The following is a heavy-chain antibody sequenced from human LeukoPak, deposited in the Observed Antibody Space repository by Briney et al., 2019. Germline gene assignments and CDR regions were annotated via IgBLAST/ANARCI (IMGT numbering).Heavy chain of an antibody. CDR1: GGSISSGSYY. Sequence: SQTLSLTCTVSGGSISSGSYYWSWIRQPPGKGLEWIGYIYYSGSTNYNPSLKSRVTISVDASKNQFSLKLSSVTAADTAVYYCARAKGHSGYDFGDNWFDPWGQGTLVTVSS. CDR2: IYYSGST. J-gene: IGHJ5*02. CDR3: ARAKGHSGYDFGDNWFDP. V-gene: IGHV4-61*01. D-gene: IGHD5-12*01.